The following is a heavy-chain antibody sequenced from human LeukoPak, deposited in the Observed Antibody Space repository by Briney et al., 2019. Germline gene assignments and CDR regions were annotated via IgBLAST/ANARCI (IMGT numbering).Heavy chain of an antibody. CDR2: IYSGGST. Sequence: GGSLRLSCAASGFTVSSNYMSWVRQAPGKGLEWVSVIYSGGSTYYADSVKGRFTISRDNSKNTLYLQMNSLRAEDTAVYYCAKSEELLWFGELLSSSFDYWGQGTLVTVSS. D-gene: IGHD3-10*01. CDR3: AKSEELLWFGELLSSSFDY. V-gene: IGHV3-53*01. CDR1: GFTVSSNY. J-gene: IGHJ4*02.